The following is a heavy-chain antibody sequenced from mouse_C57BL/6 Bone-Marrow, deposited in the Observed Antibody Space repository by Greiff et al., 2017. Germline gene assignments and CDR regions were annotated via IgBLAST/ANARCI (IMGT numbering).Heavy chain of an antibody. CDR3: ARGVPSVERYFDY. V-gene: IGHV1-64*01. CDR2: IHPNSGST. CDR1: GYTFTSYW. Sequence: QVQLQQPGAELVKPGASVKLSCKASGYTFTSYWMHWVKQRPGQGLEWIGMIHPNSGSTNYNEKFKSKATLTVDKSSSTADMQLSSLTSEDSAVYYCARGVPSVERYFDYWGQGTTLTVSS. D-gene: IGHD1-1*01. J-gene: IGHJ2*01.